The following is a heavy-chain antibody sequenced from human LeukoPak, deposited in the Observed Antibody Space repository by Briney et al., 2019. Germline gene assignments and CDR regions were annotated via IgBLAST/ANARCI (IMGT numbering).Heavy chain of an antibody. CDR2: IYHSGST. J-gene: IGHJ6*03. CDR1: GGSISSGGYS. D-gene: IGHD7-27*01. CDR3: ARDHGWGLDYYYYMDV. V-gene: IGHV4-30-2*01. Sequence: SETLSLTCTVSGGSISSGGYSWSWIRQPPGKGLEWLGYIYHSGSTYYNPSLKSRVTISVDRSKNQFSLKLSSVTAADTAVYYCARDHGWGLDYYYYMDVWGKGTTVTVSS.